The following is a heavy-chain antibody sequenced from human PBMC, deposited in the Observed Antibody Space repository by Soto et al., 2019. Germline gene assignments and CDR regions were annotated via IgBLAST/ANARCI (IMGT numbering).Heavy chain of an antibody. V-gene: IGHV1-69*13. J-gene: IGHJ4*02. CDR1: GGTFSSYA. CDR3: ARDLGLLDSSSSVVDY. CDR2: IIPIFGTA. D-gene: IGHD6-6*01. Sequence: GASVKVSCKASGGTFSSYAISWVRQAPGQGLEWMGGIIPIFGTANYAQKFQGRVTITADESTSTAYMELSSLRSEDTALYYCARDLGLLDSSSSVVDYWGQGTLVTVSS.